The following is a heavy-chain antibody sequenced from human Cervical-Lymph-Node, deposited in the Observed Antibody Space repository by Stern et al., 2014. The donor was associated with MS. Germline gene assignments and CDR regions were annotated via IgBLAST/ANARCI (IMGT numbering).Heavy chain of an antibody. D-gene: IGHD5-18*01. V-gene: IGHV7-4-1*02. CDR2: INTKTGKS. CDR1: GYNFTNFA. Sequence: QVQLVQSGSELKTPGASVKVSCKGSGYNFTNFAMNWVRQAPGQGLEWMGWINTKTGKSTYAQDFTGRFVFSLDTSVSTAHLQISSLKAEDTAIYYCARDFVDIPMVTRSDYLDCWGQGTLVTVSS. J-gene: IGHJ4*02. CDR3: ARDFVDIPMVTRSDYLDC.